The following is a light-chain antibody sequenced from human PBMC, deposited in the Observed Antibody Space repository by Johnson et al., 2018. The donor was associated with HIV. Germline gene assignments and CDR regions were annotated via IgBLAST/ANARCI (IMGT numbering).Light chain of an antibody. V-gene: IGLV1-51*02. Sequence: SVLTQPPSLSAAPGQKVTISCSGSNSNIGNNYVSWYQQLPGTAPKLLIYENNKRPSGIPDRFSGSKSGTSTTLGITGLQPGDEADYYCGTWDSSLNSYVFGTGTKVSVL. CDR1: NSNIGNNY. J-gene: IGLJ1*01. CDR3: GTWDSSLNSYV. CDR2: ENN.